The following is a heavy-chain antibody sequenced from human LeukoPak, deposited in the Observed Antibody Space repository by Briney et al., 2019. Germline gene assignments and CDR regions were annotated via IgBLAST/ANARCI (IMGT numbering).Heavy chain of an antibody. J-gene: IGHJ3*02. CDR2: INPNSGGT. CDR1: GYTFTGYY. D-gene: IGHD1-26*01. Sequence: ASVKVSCKASGYTFTGYYMHWVRQAPGQGLEWMGWINPNSGGTNYAQKFQGRVTMTRDTSISTAYMEPSRLRSDDTAVYYCARGASGSFAFDIWGQGTMVTVSS. CDR3: ARGASGSFAFDI. V-gene: IGHV1-2*02.